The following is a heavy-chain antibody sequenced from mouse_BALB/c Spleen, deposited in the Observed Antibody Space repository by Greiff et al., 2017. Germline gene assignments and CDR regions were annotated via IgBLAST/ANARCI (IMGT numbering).Heavy chain of an antibody. Sequence: QVQLQQPGAELVRPGASVKLSCKASGYSFTSYWMNWVKQRPGQGLEWIGMIHPSDSDTRLNQKFKDKATLTVDKSSSTAYMQLSSPTSEDSAVYYCARRYDNSNDYWGQGTTLTVSS. V-gene: IGHV1-74*01. D-gene: IGHD1-1*01. CDR2: IHPSDSDT. J-gene: IGHJ2*01. CDR3: ARRYDNSNDY. CDR1: GYSFTSYW.